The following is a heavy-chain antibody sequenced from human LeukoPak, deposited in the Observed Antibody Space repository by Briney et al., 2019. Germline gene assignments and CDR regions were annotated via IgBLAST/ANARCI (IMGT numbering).Heavy chain of an antibody. V-gene: IGHV4-59*01. J-gene: IGHJ5*02. CDR2: IYYSGTT. Sequence: PSETLSLTCTVSGGSISSYYWSWIRQPPGKGLEWIGYIYYSGTTNYNPSLKSRVTISVDTSKNQFSLKLSSVTAADTAVYYCARARINWFDPWGQGTLVTVSS. CDR1: GGSISSYY. CDR3: ARARINWFDP.